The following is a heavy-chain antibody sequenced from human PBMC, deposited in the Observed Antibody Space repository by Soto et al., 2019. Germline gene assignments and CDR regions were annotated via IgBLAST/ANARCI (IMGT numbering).Heavy chain of an antibody. Sequence: ASVKVSCKASGSTFTSYATHWVRQAPGQRLEWMGWINAGNGNTKYSQKFQGRVTITRDTSASTAYMELSSLRSEDTAVYYCARREEYYDFWSSYYYGMDVWGQGTTVTVSS. CDR1: GSTFTSYA. CDR2: INAGNGNT. CDR3: ARREEYYDFWSSYYYGMDV. D-gene: IGHD3-3*01. J-gene: IGHJ6*02. V-gene: IGHV1-3*01.